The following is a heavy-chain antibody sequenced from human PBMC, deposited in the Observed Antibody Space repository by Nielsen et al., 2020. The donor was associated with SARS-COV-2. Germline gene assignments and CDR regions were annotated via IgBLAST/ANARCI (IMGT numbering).Heavy chain of an antibody. CDR2: ISRSGNAI. Sequence: GGSLRLSCEASGFTFSSHEMNWVRQAPGKGLEWVSYISRSGNAIYYADSVKGRFTISRDNAKNSLYLQMNSLRAEDTAVYYCARGYSSGWYVGDYWGQGTLVTVSS. D-gene: IGHD6-19*01. J-gene: IGHJ4*02. CDR1: GFTFSSHE. V-gene: IGHV3-48*03. CDR3: ARGYSSGWYVGDY.